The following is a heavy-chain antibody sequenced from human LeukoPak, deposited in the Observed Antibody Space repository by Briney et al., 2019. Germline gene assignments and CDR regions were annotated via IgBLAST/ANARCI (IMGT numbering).Heavy chain of an antibody. CDR1: AFTFGSFG. CDR3: ARGADYYGSGSYYSVP. CDR2: ISSSSSYI. V-gene: IGHV3-21*01. Sequence: GGSLTLSCAASAFTFGSFGMSWVRQPPGKGLEWVSSISSSSSYIYYADSVKGRFTISRDNAKNSLYLQMHSLRAEDTAVYYCARGADYYGSGSYYSVPWGQGTLVTVSS. J-gene: IGHJ5*02. D-gene: IGHD3-10*01.